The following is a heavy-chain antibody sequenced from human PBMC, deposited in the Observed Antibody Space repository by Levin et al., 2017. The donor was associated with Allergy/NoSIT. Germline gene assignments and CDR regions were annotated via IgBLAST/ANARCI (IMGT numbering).Heavy chain of an antibody. CDR3: ARGPLTTVVVPARVYYYYMDV. D-gene: IGHD2-2*01. V-gene: IGHV1-69*06. Sequence: KISCKASGGTFSSYAISWVRQAPGQGLEWMGGIIPIFGTANYAQKFQGRVTITADKSTSTAYMELSSLRSEDTAVYYCARGPLTTVVVPARVYYYYMDVWGKGTTVTVSS. CDR2: IIPIFGTA. CDR1: GGTFSSYA. J-gene: IGHJ6*03.